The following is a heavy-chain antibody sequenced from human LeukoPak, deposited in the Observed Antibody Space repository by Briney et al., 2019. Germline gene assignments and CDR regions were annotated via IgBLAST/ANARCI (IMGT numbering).Heavy chain of an antibody. D-gene: IGHD3-10*01. Sequence: PSETLSLTCAVYGGSFSGYYWSWIRQPPGKGLEWIGQTDPRGSTNCNPSLKSRVTISVDTSKTQLSVKLSSVTAADTAVYYCARHEFGSGSSLFDPWGQGTLVTVSS. CDR1: GGSFSGYY. J-gene: IGHJ5*02. CDR2: TDPRGST. CDR3: ARHEFGSGSSLFDP. V-gene: IGHV4-34*01.